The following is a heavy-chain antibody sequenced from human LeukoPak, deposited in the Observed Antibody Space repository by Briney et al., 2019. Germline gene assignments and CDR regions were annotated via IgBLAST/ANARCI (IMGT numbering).Heavy chain of an antibody. Sequence: SETLSLTCAVYGGSFSGYYWSWIRQPPGKGLEWIGEINHSGSTNYNPSLKSRVTISVDTSKNQFSLKLSSVTAADTAVYYCARPKTVITMIVGSEVASDIWGQGTMVTVSS. CDR2: INHSGST. J-gene: IGHJ3*02. CDR3: ARPKTVITMIVGSEVASDI. D-gene: IGHD3-22*01. CDR1: GGSFSGYY. V-gene: IGHV4-34*01.